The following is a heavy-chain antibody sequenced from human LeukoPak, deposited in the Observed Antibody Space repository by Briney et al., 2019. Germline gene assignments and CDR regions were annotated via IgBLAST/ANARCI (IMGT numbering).Heavy chain of an antibody. V-gene: IGHV3-30*04. J-gene: IGHJ4*02. Sequence: SCKASGGTFSSYAMHWVRQAPGKGLEWVAVISYDGSNKYYADSVKGRFTISRDNSKNTLYLQMNSLRAEDTAVYYCARDVDFDYWGQGTLVTVSS. CDR2: ISYDGSNK. CDR3: ARDVDFDY. CDR1: GGTFSSYA.